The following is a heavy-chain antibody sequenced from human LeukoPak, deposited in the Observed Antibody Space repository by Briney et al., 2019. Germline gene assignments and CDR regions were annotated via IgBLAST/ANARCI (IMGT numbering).Heavy chain of an antibody. Sequence: GGSLRLSCEASGFTFNNYAMSWVRQAPGKGLEWVSAISGSGGSTYYADSVKGRFTISRDNSKSTVYLQMNSLRADDTAVYYCVRDLTWGQGTLVTVSS. CDR2: ISGSGGST. CDR1: GFTFNNYA. CDR3: VRDLT. V-gene: IGHV3-23*01. J-gene: IGHJ5*02.